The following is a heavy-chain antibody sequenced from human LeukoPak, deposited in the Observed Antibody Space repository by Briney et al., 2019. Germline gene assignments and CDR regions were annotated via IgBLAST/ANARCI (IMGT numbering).Heavy chain of an antibody. V-gene: IGHV3-21*01. J-gene: IGHJ4*02. CDR1: GFTFSSYS. D-gene: IGHD6-13*01. CDR3: ARGGAAAGTRSDY. Sequence: GGSLRLSCAASGFTFSSYSMNWVRQAPGKGLEWVSSISSSSSYIYYADSVKGRFTISGDNAKNSLYLQMNSLRAEDTAVYYCARGGAAAGTRSDYWGQGTLVTVSS. CDR2: ISSSSSYI.